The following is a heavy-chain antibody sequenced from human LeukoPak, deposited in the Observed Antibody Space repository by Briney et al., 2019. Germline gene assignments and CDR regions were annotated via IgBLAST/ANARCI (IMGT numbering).Heavy chain of an antibody. CDR1: GVNFDDYA. V-gene: IGHV3-9*01. CDR2: ISWNSGSI. D-gene: IGHD3-9*01. Sequence: GRSLRLSCAASGVNFDDYAMHWVRQAPGKGLEWVSRISWNSGSIGYADSVKGRFTISRDNAKNSLYLQMNSLRAEDTALYYCAQGRYFDWLLGPFDYWGQGTLVTVSS. J-gene: IGHJ4*02. CDR3: AQGRYFDWLLGPFDY.